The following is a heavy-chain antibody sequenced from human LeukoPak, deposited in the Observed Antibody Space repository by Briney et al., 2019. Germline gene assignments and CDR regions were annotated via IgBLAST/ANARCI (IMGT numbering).Heavy chain of an antibody. J-gene: IGHJ4*02. CDR2: ISSSGSTI. Sequence: GGFLRLSCAASGFTFSDYYMSWIRQAPGKGLEWVSYISSSGSTIYYADSVKGRFTISRDNAKNSLYLQMNSLRAEDTAVYYCARLYYYDSSGYDPFFDYWGQGTLVTVSS. CDR1: GFTFSDYY. D-gene: IGHD3-22*01. CDR3: ARLYYYDSSGYDPFFDY. V-gene: IGHV3-11*01.